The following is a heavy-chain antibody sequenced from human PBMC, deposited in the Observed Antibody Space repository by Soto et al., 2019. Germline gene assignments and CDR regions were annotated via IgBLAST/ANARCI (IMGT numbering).Heavy chain of an antibody. J-gene: IGHJ6*02. CDR1: GGSISSYY. Sequence: SETLSLTCTVSGGSISSYYWTWIRQPPGKGLEWIGYIYYSGSTNYNPSLKSRVTISVDTSKNQFSLKLSSVTAADTAVYYCARGGSGSGSYLYYGMDVWGQGTTVTVFS. D-gene: IGHD3-10*01. V-gene: IGHV4-59*01. CDR3: ARGGSGSGSYLYYGMDV. CDR2: IYYSGST.